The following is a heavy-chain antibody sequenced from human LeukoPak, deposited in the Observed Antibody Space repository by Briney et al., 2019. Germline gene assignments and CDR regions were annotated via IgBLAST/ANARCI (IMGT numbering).Heavy chain of an antibody. CDR3: AKDPSPQYCSGGSCYSERDYYYYGMDV. Sequence: GGSLRLSCAASGFTFSSYGMHWVRQAPGKGLEWVAVISYDGSNKYYADSVKGRFTISRDNSKNTLYLQMNSLRAEDTAVYYCAKDPSPQYCSGGSCYSERDYYYYGMDVWGQGTTVTVSS. D-gene: IGHD2-15*01. V-gene: IGHV3-30*18. CDR1: GFTFSSYG. J-gene: IGHJ6*02. CDR2: ISYDGSNK.